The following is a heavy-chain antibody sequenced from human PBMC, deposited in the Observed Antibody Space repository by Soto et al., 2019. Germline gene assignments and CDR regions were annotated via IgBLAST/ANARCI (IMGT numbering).Heavy chain of an antibody. V-gene: IGHV5-10-1*01. CDR1: GYSFTSYW. CDR2: IDPSDSYT. Sequence: GESLKISCKGSGYSFTSYWISWVRQMPGKGLEWMGRIDPSDSYTNYSPSFQGHVTISADKSISTAYLQWSSLKASDTAMYYCATYYGSVSYSYYYGMDVWGQGTTVTVSS. CDR3: ATYYGSVSYSYYYGMDV. D-gene: IGHD3-10*01. J-gene: IGHJ6*02.